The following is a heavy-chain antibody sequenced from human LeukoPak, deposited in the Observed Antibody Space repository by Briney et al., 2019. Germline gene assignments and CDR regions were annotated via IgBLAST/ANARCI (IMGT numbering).Heavy chain of an antibody. V-gene: IGHV1-2*06. Sequence: ASVKVSCKASGYTFTGYYMHWVRQAPGQGLEWMGRINPNSGGTNYAQKFQGRVTMTRDTSISTAYMELSRLRSDDTAVYYCARDRDSSGWWRRYYFDYWGQGPLVTVSS. CDR3: ARDRDSSGWWRRYYFDY. J-gene: IGHJ4*02. D-gene: IGHD6-19*01. CDR2: INPNSGGT. CDR1: GYTFTGYY.